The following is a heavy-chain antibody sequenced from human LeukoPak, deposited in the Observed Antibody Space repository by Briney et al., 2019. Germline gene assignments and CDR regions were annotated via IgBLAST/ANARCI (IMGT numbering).Heavy chain of an antibody. CDR3: ARRASTERGHSYGLDH. V-gene: IGHV3-66*01. CDR2: IYSGGST. D-gene: IGHD5-18*01. CDR1: EFSVGSNY. Sequence: GGSLRLSCAASEFSVGSNYMTWVRQAPGKGLEWVSLIYSGGSTYYADSVKGRFTISRDNSKNTLYLQMNGLRAEDTAVYYCARRASTERGHSYGLDHWGQGALVTVSS. J-gene: IGHJ4*02.